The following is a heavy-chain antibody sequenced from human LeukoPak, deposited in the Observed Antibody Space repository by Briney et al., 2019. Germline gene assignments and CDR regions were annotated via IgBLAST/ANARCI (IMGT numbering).Heavy chain of an antibody. D-gene: IGHD1-26*01. J-gene: IGHJ5*02. CDR2: INPNSGGT. CDR1: GYTFTDYY. V-gene: IGHV1-2*02. CDR3: ARVRLIAGGGTNWFDP. Sequence: ASVKVSCKASGYTFTDYYIHWVRQAPGQGLEWMGWINPNSGGTKYAQKFQGRFTATRDTSISTAYMELSSLRSDDTAVYYCARVRLIAGGGTNWFDPWGQGTLVTVSS.